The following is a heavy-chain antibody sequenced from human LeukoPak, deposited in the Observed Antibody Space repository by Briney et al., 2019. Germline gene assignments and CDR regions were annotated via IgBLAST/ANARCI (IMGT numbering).Heavy chain of an antibody. CDR2: ITASAGTT. CDR3: AKGHSAHGTGFDC. V-gene: IGHV3-23*01. CDR1: GFTFSSSG. J-gene: IGHJ4*02. D-gene: IGHD1-14*01. Sequence: GGSLRLSCAASGFTFSSSGMSWVRQAPGKGLEWVSAITASAGTTYYADSVKGRFTISRDNSKNTLYLQMNSLRVEDTAVYYCAKGHSAHGTGFDCWGQGTLVAVSS.